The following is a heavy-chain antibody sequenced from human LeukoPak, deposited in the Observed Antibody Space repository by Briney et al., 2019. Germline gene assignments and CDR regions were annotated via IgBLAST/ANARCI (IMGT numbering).Heavy chain of an antibody. Sequence: SETLSLTCTVSGGSISSYYWSWIRQPAGKGLEWIGRIYTSGSTNYNPSLKSRVTMSVDTSKNQFSLKLSSVTAADTAVYYCARNVADYDILTGYPQRPFYYYYYIDVWGKGTTVTVSS. CDR1: GGSISSYY. CDR3: ARNVADYDILTGYPQRPFYYYYYIDV. CDR2: IYTSGST. V-gene: IGHV4-4*07. J-gene: IGHJ6*03. D-gene: IGHD3-9*01.